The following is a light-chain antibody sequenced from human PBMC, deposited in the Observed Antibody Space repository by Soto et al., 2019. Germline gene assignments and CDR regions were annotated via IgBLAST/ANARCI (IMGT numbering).Light chain of an antibody. CDR1: QSVSSD. CDR3: QHYGSSLG. V-gene: IGKV3-11*01. Sequence: EIVLTQSPATLPLSPGERATLSCRASQSVSSDLAWYQQKPGQAPRLLIYDASSRATGIPARFSGSGSGTDFTLTISSLEPGDFAVYYCQHYGSSLGLGPGTKVDTK. CDR2: DAS. J-gene: IGKJ3*01.